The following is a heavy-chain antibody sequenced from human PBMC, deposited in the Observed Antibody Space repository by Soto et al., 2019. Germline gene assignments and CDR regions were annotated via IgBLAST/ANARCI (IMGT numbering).Heavy chain of an antibody. Sequence: QVQPQQWGAGLLKPSETLSLTCAVYGGSFSGYYWSWIRQPPGKGLEWIGEINHSGSTNYNPSLKSRVTLSVDTSKNQFSLKLSSVTAADTAVYYCARAGPRYNWNYRTQDYWGQGTLVTVSS. CDR2: INHSGST. CDR1: GGSFSGYY. D-gene: IGHD1-7*01. CDR3: ARAGPRYNWNYRTQDY. V-gene: IGHV4-34*01. J-gene: IGHJ4*02.